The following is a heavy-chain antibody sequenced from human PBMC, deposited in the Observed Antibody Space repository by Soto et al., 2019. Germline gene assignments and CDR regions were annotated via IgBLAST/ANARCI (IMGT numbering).Heavy chain of an antibody. V-gene: IGHV4-39*01. D-gene: IGHD7-27*01. Sequence: LSLPCTGSGVSISSSSYYWGFVRQPPGEGLEWVGSMSNSGSTYYNPSLKRRVTISVDRSKNQFSLNLKSVIAADTAVYYCARHLGRGWFDPWGQGTLVTVSS. CDR1: GVSISSSSYY. J-gene: IGHJ5*02. CDR2: MSNSGST. CDR3: ARHLGRGWFDP.